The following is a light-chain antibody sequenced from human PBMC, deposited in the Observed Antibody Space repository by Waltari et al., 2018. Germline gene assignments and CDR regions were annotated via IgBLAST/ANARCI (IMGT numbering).Light chain of an antibody. J-gene: IGKJ1*01. Sequence: EIILTQSPGTLSLSPGERVSLSCRASQSVWGSFLAWYQQKPGQAPRLLIYETSTRATGIPDRFRAGVSGTDFTLAISSLEPEDFAVYYCHLYGTSLAWAFGQGTKVEVK. CDR3: HLYGTSLAWA. V-gene: IGKV3-20*01. CDR1: QSVWGSF. CDR2: ETS.